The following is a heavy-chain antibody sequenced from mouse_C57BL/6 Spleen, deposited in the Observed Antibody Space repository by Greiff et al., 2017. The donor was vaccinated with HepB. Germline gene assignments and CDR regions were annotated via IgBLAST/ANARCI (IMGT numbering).Heavy chain of an antibody. D-gene: IGHD1-1*01. J-gene: IGHJ3*01. CDR2: IYPGDGDT. CDR3: ARSGYYGSRGAY. CDR1: GYAFSSSW. V-gene: IGHV1-82*01. Sequence: VQLQQSGPELVKPGASVKISCKASGYAFSSSWMNWVKQRPGKGLEWIGRIYPGDGDTNYNGKFKGKATLTADKSSSTAYMQLSSLTSEDSAVYVCARSGYYGSRGAYWGQGTLVTVSA.